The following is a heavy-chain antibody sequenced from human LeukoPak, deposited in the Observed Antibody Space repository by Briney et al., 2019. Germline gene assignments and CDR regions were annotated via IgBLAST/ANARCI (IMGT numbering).Heavy chain of an antibody. CDR2: IYTSGST. D-gene: IGHD3-10*01. CDR3: ARASGDHYYGSGSYNNWFDP. CDR1: GGSISSYY. J-gene: IGHJ5*02. Sequence: PSETLSLTCTVSGGSISSYYWSWIWQPAGKGLEWIGRIYTSGSTNYNPSLKSRVTMSVDTSKNQFSLKLSSVTAADTAVYYCARASGDHYYGSGSYNNWFDPWGQGTLVTVSS. V-gene: IGHV4-4*07.